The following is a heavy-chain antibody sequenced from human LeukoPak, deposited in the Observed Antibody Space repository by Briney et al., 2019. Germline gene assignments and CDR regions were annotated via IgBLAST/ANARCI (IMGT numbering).Heavy chain of an antibody. CDR2: ISGSGGST. V-gene: IGHV3-23*01. CDR3: AKYGRDRYDILTGVFDY. D-gene: IGHD3-9*01. J-gene: IGHJ4*02. Sequence: GGSLRLSCAASGFMFSSYAMSWVRQAPGKGLEWVSAISGSGGSTYYADSVKGRFTISRDNSKNTLYLQMNSLRAEDTAVYYCAKYGRDRYDILTGVFDYWGQGTLVTVSS. CDR1: GFMFSSYA.